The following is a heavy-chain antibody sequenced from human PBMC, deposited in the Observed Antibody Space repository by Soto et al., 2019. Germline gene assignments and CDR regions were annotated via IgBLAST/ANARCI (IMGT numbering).Heavy chain of an antibody. J-gene: IGHJ5*02. CDR1: GFTVSSNY. Sequence: PGGSLRLSCAASGFTVSSNYMSWVRQAPGKGLEWVANIKQDGSEKYYVDSVKGRFTISRDNAKNSLYLQMNSLRAEDTAVYYCAREGIAAAWFDPWGQGTLVTVSS. V-gene: IGHV3-7*03. D-gene: IGHD6-25*01. CDR2: IKQDGSEK. CDR3: AREGIAAAWFDP.